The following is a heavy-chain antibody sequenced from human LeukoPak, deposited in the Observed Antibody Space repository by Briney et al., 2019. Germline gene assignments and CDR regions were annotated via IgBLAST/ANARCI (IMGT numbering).Heavy chain of an antibody. CDR3: ARHKLLGLLPSPKYYFDY. CDR1: GDSISTYY. Sequence: SETLSLTCTVSGDSISTYYWSWIRQPPVKGLEWIGYIYYSGRTSYNPSLKSRVTISVDTSKNQFSLKLSSVTAADTAVYYCARHKLLGLLPSPKYYFDYWGQGSLVTVSS. J-gene: IGHJ4*02. D-gene: IGHD2-15*01. V-gene: IGHV4-59*08. CDR2: IYYSGRT.